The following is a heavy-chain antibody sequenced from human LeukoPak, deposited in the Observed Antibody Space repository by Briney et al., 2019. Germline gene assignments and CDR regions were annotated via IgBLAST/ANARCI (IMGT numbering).Heavy chain of an antibody. CDR2: ISGSGGST. Sequence: PGGSLRLSCEASGFIFSSYAMTWVRQAPGKGLEWVSAISGSGGSTYYADSVKGRFTISRDNSKNTLYLQMNSLRAEDTAVYYCAIGERGDYWGQGTLVTVSS. J-gene: IGHJ4*02. V-gene: IGHV3-23*01. CDR3: AIGERGDY. CDR1: GFIFSSYA.